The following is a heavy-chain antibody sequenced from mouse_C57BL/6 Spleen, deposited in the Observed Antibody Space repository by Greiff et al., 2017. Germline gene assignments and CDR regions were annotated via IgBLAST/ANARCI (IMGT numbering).Heavy chain of an antibody. Sequence: EVQLVESGGGLVKPGGSLKLSCAASGFTFSDYGMHWVRQAPEKGLEWVAYSSSGSSTIYYADTVKGRFTISRDNAKNTLFLQMTSLRSEDTAMYYCARSDYGYCDYWGQGTTHTVSS. V-gene: IGHV5-17*01. CDR1: GFTFSDYG. CDR3: ARSDYGYCDY. D-gene: IGHD2-4*01. J-gene: IGHJ2*01. CDR2: SSSGSSTI.